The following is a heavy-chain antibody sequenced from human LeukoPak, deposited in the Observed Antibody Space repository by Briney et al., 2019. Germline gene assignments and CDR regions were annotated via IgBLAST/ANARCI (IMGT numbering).Heavy chain of an antibody. V-gene: IGHV3-23*01. D-gene: IGHD2-2*01. CDR1: GFMFSNFA. Sequence: GGSLRLSCAASGFMFSNFAMSWVRQAPGKGLEWVSTIYYSGGNTYSADSVKGRFTISRDNAKDTLYLQMNSLRAEDTAVYYCAKDQGQAVVPRRFDYWGQGTLVTVSS. CDR2: IYYSGGNT. CDR3: AKDQGQAVVPRRFDY. J-gene: IGHJ4*02.